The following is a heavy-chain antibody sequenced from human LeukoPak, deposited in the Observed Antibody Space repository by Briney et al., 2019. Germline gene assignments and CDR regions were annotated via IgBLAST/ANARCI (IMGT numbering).Heavy chain of an antibody. V-gene: IGHV3-74*01. CDR2: TDEHGRST. CDR1: GFTFSSYW. J-gene: IGHJ4*02. Sequence: GGSLRLSCAASGFTFSSYWFHWVRQAPGEGPLWVSRTDEHGRSTDHADSVRGRFAISRDNARNTLSLQMNSLRAEDTAVYYCVRDLCGKDDYWGQGVLVTVSS. D-gene: IGHD1-26*01. CDR3: VRDLCGKDDY.